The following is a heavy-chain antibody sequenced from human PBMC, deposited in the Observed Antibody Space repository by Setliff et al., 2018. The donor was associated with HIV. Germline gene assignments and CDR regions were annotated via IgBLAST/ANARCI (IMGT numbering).Heavy chain of an antibody. CDR1: EYTFTDYF. CDR3: ARQLSNSFDY. V-gene: IGHV1-2*02. D-gene: IGHD1-1*01. Sequence: ASVKVSCKASEYTFTDYFIHWVRQAPGQGLEWMGWISPYNGDTKVLQNFRGRVTMTRDTSMNTAYLEFSGLRSDDTAVYYCARQLSNSFDYWGQGTLVTVSS. CDR2: ISPYNGDT. J-gene: IGHJ4*02.